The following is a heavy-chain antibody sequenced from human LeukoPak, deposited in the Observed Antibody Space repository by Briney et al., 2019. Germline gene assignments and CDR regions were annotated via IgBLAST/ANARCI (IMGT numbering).Heavy chain of an antibody. J-gene: IGHJ3*02. Sequence: GGSLRLSCATSGFTFSKYTLIWVRQAPERGLQWVSAITGSGAVTYYGDSVKGRFTISRDNSKNTLYLQMSSLRVEDTAIYYCAKDPNGDYLGAFDSWGQGTMVTVSS. V-gene: IGHV3-23*01. CDR1: GFTFSKYT. D-gene: IGHD4-17*01. CDR3: AKDPNGDYLGAFDS. CDR2: ITGSGAVT.